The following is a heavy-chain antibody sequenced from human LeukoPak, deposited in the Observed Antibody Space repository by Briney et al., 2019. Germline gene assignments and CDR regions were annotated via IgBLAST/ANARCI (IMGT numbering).Heavy chain of an antibody. CDR1: GFSFSRYW. Sequence: TGGSLRLSCAASGFSFSRYWMSWVRQAPGRGLEWVSGISWNSGSIGYADSVKGRFTISRDNAKNSLYLQMNSLRAEDMALYYCAKEGGGNSDAFDIWGQGTMVTVSS. CDR2: ISWNSGSI. D-gene: IGHD4-23*01. J-gene: IGHJ3*02. CDR3: AKEGGGNSDAFDI. V-gene: IGHV3-9*03.